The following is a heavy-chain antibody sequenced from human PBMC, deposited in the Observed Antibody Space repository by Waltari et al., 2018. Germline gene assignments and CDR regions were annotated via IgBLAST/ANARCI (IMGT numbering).Heavy chain of an antibody. J-gene: IGHJ3*02. V-gene: IGHV1-69*05. CDR1: GGTFSSYA. Sequence: QVQLVQSGAEVTKPGSSVKVSCKASGGTFSSYAISWVRQAPGQGLEGRGGIIPIVGTSNYAPKFQGRVTITTDESTSTAYMGLSSLSSEDTAVYYFARPPLGHDAFDIWGQGTMVTVSS. CDR3: ARPPLGHDAFDI. CDR2: IIPIVGTS.